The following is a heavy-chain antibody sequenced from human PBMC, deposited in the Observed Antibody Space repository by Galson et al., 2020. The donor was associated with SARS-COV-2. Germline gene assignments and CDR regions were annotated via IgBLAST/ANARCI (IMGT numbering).Heavy chain of an antibody. CDR2: MSSSGTQI. Sequence: GGSLRLSCAASGLTFNKYTMNWVRQSPGKGPEWLSSMSSSGTQIFYAASVRGRFTISRDDARNSLYLQMNSLSAGDTAVYYCARAVGTAAFYYWYFELGGRGTLVTVSS. J-gene: IGHJ2*01. D-gene: IGHD6-13*01. V-gene: IGHV3-21*01. CDR1: GLTFNKYT. CDR3: ARAVGTAAFYYWYFEL.